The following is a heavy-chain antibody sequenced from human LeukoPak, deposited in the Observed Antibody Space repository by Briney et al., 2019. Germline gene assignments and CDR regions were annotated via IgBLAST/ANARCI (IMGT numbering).Heavy chain of an antibody. J-gene: IGHJ3*02. CDR2: ISFSSTHI. CDR3: AKDLRGSSGYYVGAFDI. V-gene: IGHV3-21*06. CDR1: GFIFSNYG. D-gene: IGHD3-22*01. Sequence: GGSLRLSCAASGFIFSNYGMSWVRQAPGKGLEWVSSISFSSTHIYYADSIQGRFTISRDNAENSLYLQMNSLRAEDTAVYYCAKDLRGSSGYYVGAFDIWGQGTMVTVSS.